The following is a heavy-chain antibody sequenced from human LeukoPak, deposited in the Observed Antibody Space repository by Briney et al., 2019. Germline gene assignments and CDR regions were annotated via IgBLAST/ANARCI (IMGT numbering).Heavy chain of an antibody. Sequence: PGGSLRLSCAASGFTFSSYSMNWVRQAPGKGLEWVSSISSSSSYIYYVDSVKGRFTISRDNAKNSLYLQMNSLRAEDTAVYYCARPTAVGAAPRAFDIWGQGTMVTVSS. D-gene: IGHD2-15*01. CDR1: GFTFSSYS. CDR2: ISSSSSYI. J-gene: IGHJ3*02. CDR3: ARPTAVGAAPRAFDI. V-gene: IGHV3-21*01.